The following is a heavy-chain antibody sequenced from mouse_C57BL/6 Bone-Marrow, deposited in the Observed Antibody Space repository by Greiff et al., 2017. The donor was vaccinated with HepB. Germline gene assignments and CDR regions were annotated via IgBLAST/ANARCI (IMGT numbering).Heavy chain of an antibody. CDR1: GYTFTSYW. V-gene: IGHV1-7*01. CDR2: INPSSGYT. CDR3: ASDYYGSPPFAY. J-gene: IGHJ3*01. Sequence: QVQLQQSGAELAKPGASVKLSCKASGYTFTSYWMHWVKQRHGQGLEWIGYINPSSGYTKYNQKFKDKATLTADKSSSTAYMQLSSLTYEDSAVYYCASDYYGSPPFAYWGQGTLVTVSA. D-gene: IGHD1-1*01.